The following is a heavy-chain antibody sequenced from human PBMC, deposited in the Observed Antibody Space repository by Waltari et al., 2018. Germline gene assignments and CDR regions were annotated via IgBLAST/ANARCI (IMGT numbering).Heavy chain of an antibody. D-gene: IGHD1-26*01. V-gene: IGHV1-69*01. J-gene: IGHJ5*02. Sequence: QVQLVQSGAEVKKPGSSVKVSCKASGGTFSSYAISWVRQAPGPGLEWMGGIIPIFGTANYAQKFQGRVTITADESTSTAYMELSSLRSEDTAVYYCARGYYQEWELAFNWFDPWGQGTLVTVSS. CDR1: GGTFSSYA. CDR2: IIPIFGTA. CDR3: ARGYYQEWELAFNWFDP.